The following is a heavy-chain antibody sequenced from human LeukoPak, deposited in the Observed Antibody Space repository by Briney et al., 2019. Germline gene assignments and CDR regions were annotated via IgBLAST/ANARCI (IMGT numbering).Heavy chain of an antibody. CDR3: AKGLPPLEIAVAGNFDY. D-gene: IGHD6-19*01. J-gene: IGHJ4*02. V-gene: IGHV3-23*01. CDR2: ISGSGGST. CDR1: GFTFSSYA. Sequence: GGSLRLSCAASGFTFSSYAMSWVRQAPGKGLEWVSAISGSGGSTYYADSVKGRFTISRDNSKNTLYLQMNSLRAEDTAVYYCAKGLPPLEIAVAGNFDYWGQGTLVTVSS.